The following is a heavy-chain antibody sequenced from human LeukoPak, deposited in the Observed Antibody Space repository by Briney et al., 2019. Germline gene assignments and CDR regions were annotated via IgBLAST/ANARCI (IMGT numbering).Heavy chain of an antibody. CDR2: INHSGST. J-gene: IGHJ4*02. Sequence: SETLSLTCAVYGGSFSDYYWSWTRQPPGKGLEWIGEINHSGSTNYNPSLKSRVTISVDTSKNQFSLKLSSVTAADTAVYYCARGLRDTAMVFFDYWGQGTLVTVSS. CDR3: ARGLRDTAMVFFDY. CDR1: GGSFSDYY. D-gene: IGHD5-18*01. V-gene: IGHV4-34*01.